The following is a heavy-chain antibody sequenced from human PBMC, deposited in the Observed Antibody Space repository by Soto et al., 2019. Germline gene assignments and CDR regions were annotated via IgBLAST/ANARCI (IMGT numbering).Heavy chain of an antibody. Sequence: GGSLRLSCAASGFTFSNHWIHWVRQAPGKGLVWVSRISSDGSVATYADSVKGRFTISGDNAKNTLYLQMNSLRAEDTAVYYCASAVANTRNGLDIWGQGTMVT. CDR1: GFTFSNHW. J-gene: IGHJ3*02. CDR3: ASAVANTRNGLDI. CDR2: ISSDGSVA. D-gene: IGHD5-12*01. V-gene: IGHV3-74*01.